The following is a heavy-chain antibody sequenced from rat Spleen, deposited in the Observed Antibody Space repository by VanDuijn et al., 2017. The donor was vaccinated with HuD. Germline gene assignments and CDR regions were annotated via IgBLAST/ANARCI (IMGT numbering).Heavy chain of an antibody. V-gene: IGHV2-45*01. CDR1: GSSLTSYN. D-gene: IGHD1-12*02. J-gene: IGHJ2*01. CDR2: MWSGGST. CDR3: ARSAKYYYDGSYYYVHFDY. Sequence: QVQLMESGPGLVQPSETLSLTCTVSGSSLTSYNVHWVRQPPGKGLEWMGVMWSGGSTDYNSALKSRLSISRDTSKSQILLKMNSLQTEDTAMYFCARSAKYYYDGSYYYVHFDYWGQGVMVTVSS.